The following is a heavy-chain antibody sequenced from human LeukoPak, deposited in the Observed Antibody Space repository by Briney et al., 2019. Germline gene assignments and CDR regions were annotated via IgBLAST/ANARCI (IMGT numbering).Heavy chain of an antibody. CDR2: IYNGGII. Sequence: SETLSLTCTVSGDSISRYYWSWIRQPTGKGLEWIGRIYNGGIITYNPSLKSRVTMSIDTSNNQFSLRLRFVTAADTAVYYCARDSGTTGEVKFDPWGQGTLVTVSS. CDR3: ARDSGTTGEVKFDP. J-gene: IGHJ5*02. CDR1: GDSISRYY. D-gene: IGHD3-10*01. V-gene: IGHV4-4*07.